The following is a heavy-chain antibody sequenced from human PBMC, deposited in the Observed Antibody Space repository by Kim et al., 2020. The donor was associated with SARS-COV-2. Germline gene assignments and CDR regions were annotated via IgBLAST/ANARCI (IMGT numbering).Heavy chain of an antibody. CDR1: GGSFSGYY. Sequence: SETLSLTCAVYGGSFSGYYWSWIRQPPGKGLEWIGEINHSGSTNYNPSLKSRVTISVDTSKNQFSLKLSSVTAADTAVYYCARHARITMFGVVIIPHYYMDVWGKGTTVTVSS. D-gene: IGHD3-3*01. V-gene: IGHV4-34*01. CDR2: INHSGST. CDR3: ARHARITMFGVVIIPHYYMDV. J-gene: IGHJ6*03.